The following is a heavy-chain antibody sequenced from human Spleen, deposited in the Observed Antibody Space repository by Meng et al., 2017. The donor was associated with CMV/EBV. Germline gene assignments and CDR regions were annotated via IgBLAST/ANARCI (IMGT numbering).Heavy chain of an antibody. J-gene: IGHJ4*02. D-gene: IGHD2-15*01. CDR3: VLEVGFDN. CDR2: ITPISEIA. V-gene: IGHV1-69*10. CDR1: GDSFSRHA. Sequence: SVKVSCKAGGDSFSRHAVTWVRQAPGQGLEWMGGITPISEIANYAQKFQGRVTNTADKSTSTSYMELSSLRSEDTAVYYCVLEVGFDNWGQGTLVTVSS.